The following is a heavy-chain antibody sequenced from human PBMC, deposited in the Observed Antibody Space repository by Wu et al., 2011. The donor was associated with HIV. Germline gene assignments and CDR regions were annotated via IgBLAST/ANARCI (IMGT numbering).Heavy chain of an antibody. CDR3: AREPYGDYFDY. D-gene: IGHD4-17*01. V-gene: IGHV3-7*01. J-gene: IGHJ4*02. CDR2: XKQDGSXK. Sequence: NXKQDGSXKYYVDSVRGRFTISRDNAKNSLYLQMNSLRAEDTAVYYCAREPYGDYFDYWGQGTLVTVSS.